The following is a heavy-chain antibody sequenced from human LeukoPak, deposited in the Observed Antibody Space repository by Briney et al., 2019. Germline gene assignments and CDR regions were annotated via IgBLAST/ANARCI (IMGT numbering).Heavy chain of an antibody. D-gene: IGHD2-15*01. V-gene: IGHV3-33*01. CDR3: ARGGSRTCSTCYSDASDV. CDR2: IWYDGSNK. J-gene: IGHJ3*01. CDR1: GFTFSSYG. Sequence: GGSLRLSCAASGFTFSSYGMHWVRQAPGKGLEWVAVIWYDGSNKYYADSVKGRFTISRDNAKNSVYLQLNSLRAEGTAVYYCARGGSRTCSTCYSDASDVWGQGTMVTVSA.